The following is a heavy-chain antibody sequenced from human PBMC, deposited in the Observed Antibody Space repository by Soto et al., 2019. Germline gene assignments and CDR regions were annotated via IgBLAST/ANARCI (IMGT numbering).Heavy chain of an antibody. Sequence: ASVKVSCKASGYTFTSYGISWVRQAPGQGLEWMGWISAYNGNTNYAQKLQCRVTMTTDTSTSTAYMELRSLRSDDTAVYYCARDHSDYGVYNWFDPWGQGTLVTVSS. CDR3: ARDHSDYGVYNWFDP. CDR2: ISAYNGNT. D-gene: IGHD4-17*01. CDR1: GYTFTSYG. J-gene: IGHJ5*02. V-gene: IGHV1-18*01.